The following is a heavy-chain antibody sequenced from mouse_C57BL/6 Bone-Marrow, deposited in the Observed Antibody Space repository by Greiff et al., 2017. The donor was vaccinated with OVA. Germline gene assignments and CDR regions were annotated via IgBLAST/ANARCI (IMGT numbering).Heavy chain of an antibody. CDR1: GFTFSDAW. CDR2: IRNKANNHAT. J-gene: IGHJ2*01. Sequence: EVKLQESGGGLVQPGGSMKLSCAASGFTFSDAWMDWVRQSPEKGLEWVAEIRNKANNHATYYAESVKGRFTISRDDSKSSVYLQMNSLRAEDTGIYYCTRGRLRGYFDYWGQGTTLTVSS. CDR3: TRGRLRGYFDY. D-gene: IGHD2-4*01. V-gene: IGHV6-6*01.